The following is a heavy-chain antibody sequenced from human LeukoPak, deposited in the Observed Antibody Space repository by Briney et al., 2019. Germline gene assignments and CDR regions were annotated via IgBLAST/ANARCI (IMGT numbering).Heavy chain of an antibody. V-gene: IGHV1-2*02. CDR3: AREFKYSSSAAY. J-gene: IGHJ4*02. Sequence: ASVKVSCKASGGTFSSYAISWVRQAPGQGLEWMGWINPNSGGTNYAQKFQGRVTMTRDTSISTAYMELSRLRSDDTAVYYCAREFKYSSSAAYWGQGTLVTVSS. CDR2: INPNSGGT. CDR1: GGTFSSYA. D-gene: IGHD6-6*01.